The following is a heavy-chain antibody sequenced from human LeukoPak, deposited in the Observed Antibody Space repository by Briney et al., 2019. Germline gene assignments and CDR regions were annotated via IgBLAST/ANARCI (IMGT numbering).Heavy chain of an antibody. V-gene: IGHV4-59*01. CDR1: GGSINSYY. D-gene: IGHD2-2*01. CDR3: GAVVVPADFDY. J-gene: IGHJ4*02. Sequence: SETLSLTCTVSGGSINSYYWSWIRQPPGKGLEWIGYIHYSGSTNYNPSLKSRVTISVDTSKNQFSLKLSSVTAADTAVYYCGAVVVPADFDYWGQGTLVTVSS. CDR2: IHYSGST.